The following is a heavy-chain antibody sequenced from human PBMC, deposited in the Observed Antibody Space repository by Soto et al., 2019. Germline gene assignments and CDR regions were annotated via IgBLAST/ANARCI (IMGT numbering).Heavy chain of an antibody. D-gene: IGHD3-3*01. CDR1: GFTFSSYA. J-gene: IGHJ4*02. CDR3: ASRGYDFWSGYSDLFDY. V-gene: IGHV3-23*01. CDR2: ISGSGGST. Sequence: EVQLLESGGGLVQPGGSLRLSCAASGFTFSSYAMSWVRQAPGKGLEWVSAISGSGGSTYYADSVKGRFTISRDNSKNTLYLQMNSLRAEYTAVYYCASRGYDFWSGYSDLFDYWGQGTLVTVSS.